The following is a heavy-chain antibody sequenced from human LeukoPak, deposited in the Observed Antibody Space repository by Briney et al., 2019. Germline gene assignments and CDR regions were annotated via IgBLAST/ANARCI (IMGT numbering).Heavy chain of an antibody. Sequence: PSETLSLPCTVSGGSISSYYWSWIRQPPGKGLEWIGYIYYSGSTNYNPSLKSRVTISVDTSKNQFSLKLSSVTAADTAVYYCAREVRSSWYVDYYYYYMDVWGKGTTVTVSS. V-gene: IGHV4-59*01. CDR2: IYYSGST. CDR3: AREVRSSWYVDYYYYYMDV. D-gene: IGHD6-13*01. J-gene: IGHJ6*03. CDR1: GGSISSYY.